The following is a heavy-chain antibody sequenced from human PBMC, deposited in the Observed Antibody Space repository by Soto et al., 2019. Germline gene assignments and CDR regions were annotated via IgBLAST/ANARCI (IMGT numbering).Heavy chain of an antibody. CDR3: ARFHDALCCSGGICLRYYSDS. D-gene: IGHD2-8*02. V-gene: IGHV1-69*02. CDR2: IIPILGIA. Sequence: SVKVSCKASGGAFSSYTISWLRQAPGQGLEWMGRIIPILGIANYAQKFQGRVTITADKSTSPAYMELSSLRSEDTAVYYCARFHDALCCSGGICLRYYSDSWGQGSLVTVSS. CDR1: GGAFSSYT. J-gene: IGHJ4*02.